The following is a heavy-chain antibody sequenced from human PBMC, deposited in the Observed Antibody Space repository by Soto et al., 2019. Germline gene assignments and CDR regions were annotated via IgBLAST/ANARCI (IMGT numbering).Heavy chain of an antibody. CDR3: ARDWQLEYSSSSEGGD. CDR2: ISYDGSNK. Sequence: QVQLVESGGGVVQPGRSLRLSCAASGFTFSSYAMHWVRQAPGKGLEWVAVISYDGSNKYYADSVKGRFTISRDNSKNTLYLQMNSLRAEDTAVYYCARDWQLEYSSSSEGGDRGQGTLVTVSS. D-gene: IGHD6-6*01. J-gene: IGHJ4*02. CDR1: GFTFSSYA. V-gene: IGHV3-30-3*01.